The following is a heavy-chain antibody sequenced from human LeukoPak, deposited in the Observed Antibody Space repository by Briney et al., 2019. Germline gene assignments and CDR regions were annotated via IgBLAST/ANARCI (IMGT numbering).Heavy chain of an antibody. CDR2: INHSGST. CDR1: GGSFSGYY. D-gene: IGHD1-26*01. V-gene: IGHV4-34*01. Sequence: SETLSLTCAVYGGSFSGYYWSWIRQPPGKGLEWIGEINHSGSTYYNPSLKSRVTISVDTSKNQFSLKLSSVTAADTAVYYCARPIAGAAFDYWGQGTLVTVSS. CDR3: ARPIAGAAFDY. J-gene: IGHJ4*02.